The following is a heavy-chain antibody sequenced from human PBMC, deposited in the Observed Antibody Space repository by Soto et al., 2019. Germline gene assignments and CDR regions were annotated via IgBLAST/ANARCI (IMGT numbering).Heavy chain of an antibody. CDR1: GYTLTELS. CDR2: FDPEDGET. D-gene: IGHD3-10*01. J-gene: IGHJ5*02. CDR3: ATGVTMVRGVSGNNWFDP. Sequence: ASVKVSCKVPGYTLTELSMHWVRQAPGKGLEWMGGFDPEDGETIYAQKFQGRGTMTEDTSTDTAYMELSSLRSEDTAVYYCATGVTMVRGVSGNNWFDPWGQGTLVTVSS. V-gene: IGHV1-24*01.